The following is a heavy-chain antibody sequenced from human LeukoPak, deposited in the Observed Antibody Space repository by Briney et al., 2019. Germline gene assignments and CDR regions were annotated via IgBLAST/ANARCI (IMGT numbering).Heavy chain of an antibody. J-gene: IGHJ4*02. CDR1: SESFSGYY. Sequence: TSETLSLTCAVYSESFSGYYWSWLRQPPGKGVEWVGEINHSGSTSYNPSLKRGVNISVDKCKKEFFLNERYVTAADTAVYYCAREDPEVVSATPFDYWGQGTLVTVSS. CDR2: INHSGST. D-gene: IGHD2-15*01. V-gene: IGHV4-34*01. CDR3: AREDPEVVSATPFDY.